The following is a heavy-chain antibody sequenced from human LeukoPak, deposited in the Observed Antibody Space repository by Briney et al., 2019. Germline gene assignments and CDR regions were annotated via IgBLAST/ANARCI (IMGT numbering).Heavy chain of an antibody. CDR3: ARELVVVITPSFDY. CDR2: IKQDGSEK. V-gene: IGHV3-7*01. Sequence: GGSLRLSCAASGFTFSSYWMSWVRQAPGKGLEWVANIKQDGSEKCYVDSVKGRFTISRDNAKNSLYLQMNSLRAEGTAVYYCARELVVVITPSFDYWGQGTLVTVSS. J-gene: IGHJ4*02. D-gene: IGHD3-22*01. CDR1: GFTFSSYW.